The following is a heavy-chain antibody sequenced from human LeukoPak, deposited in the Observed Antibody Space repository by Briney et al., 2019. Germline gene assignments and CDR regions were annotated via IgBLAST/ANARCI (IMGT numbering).Heavy chain of an antibody. Sequence: GGSLRLSCAASGFTFSSYSMNWVRQAPGKGLEWVSSISSSSSYIYYADSVKGRFTISRDNAKNSLYLQMSSLRAEDTAVYYCARVQRSSWAPAGYWGQGTLVTVSS. CDR3: ARVQRSSWAPAGY. D-gene: IGHD6-13*01. V-gene: IGHV3-21*01. J-gene: IGHJ4*02. CDR1: GFTFSSYS. CDR2: ISSSSSYI.